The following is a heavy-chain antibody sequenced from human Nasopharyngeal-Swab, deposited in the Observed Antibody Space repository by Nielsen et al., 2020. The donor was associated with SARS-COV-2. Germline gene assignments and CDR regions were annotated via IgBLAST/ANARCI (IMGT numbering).Heavy chain of an antibody. CDR1: GFTVSSNY. Sequence: ESLKISCAASGFTVSSNYMSWVRQAPGQGLEWVSVIYSGGSTYYADSVKGRFTISRDNSKNTLYLQMNSLRAEDTAVYYCARSYGDYYFDYWGQGTLVTVSS. CDR2: IYSGGST. V-gene: IGHV3-53*01. D-gene: IGHD4-17*01. J-gene: IGHJ4*02. CDR3: ARSYGDYYFDY.